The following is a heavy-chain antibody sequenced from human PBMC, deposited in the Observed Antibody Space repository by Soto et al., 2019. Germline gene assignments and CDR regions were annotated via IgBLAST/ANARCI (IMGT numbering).Heavy chain of an antibody. V-gene: IGHV3-21*01. D-gene: IGHD6-13*01. CDR1: GFTFSSYS. J-gene: IGHJ4*02. Sequence: GGSLRLSCAASGFTFSSYSMNWVRQAPGKGLEWVSSISSSSSYIYYADSVKGRFTISRDNAKNSLYLQMNSLRAEDTAVYYCASLGIARHGDPYYFDYWGQGTLVTVSS. CDR2: ISSSSSYI. CDR3: ASLGIARHGDPYYFDY.